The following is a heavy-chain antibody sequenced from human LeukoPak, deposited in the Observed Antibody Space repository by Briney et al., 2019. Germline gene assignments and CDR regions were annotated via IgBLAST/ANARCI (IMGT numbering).Heavy chain of an antibody. D-gene: IGHD6-6*01. V-gene: IGHV4-38-2*01. Sequence: SETLSLTXAVSGYSISSGYYWGWMRQPPGKGLEWIGSIYHSGSTYYNPSLKSRVTISVDTSKNQFSLKLSSVTAADTAVYYCARLWSLGSSGYYYMDVWGKGTTVTVSS. J-gene: IGHJ6*03. CDR2: IYHSGST. CDR1: GYSISSGYY. CDR3: ARLWSLGSSGYYYMDV.